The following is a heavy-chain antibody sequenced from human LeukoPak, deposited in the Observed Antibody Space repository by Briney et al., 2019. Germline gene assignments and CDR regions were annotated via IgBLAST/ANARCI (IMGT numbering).Heavy chain of an antibody. CDR2: ISAYNGNT. V-gene: IGHV1-18*01. CDR1: GYTFTSYG. J-gene: IGHJ5*02. CDR3: ARAHQYSSGWSWFDP. Sequence: ASVKVSCKASGYTFTSYGISRVRQAPGQGLEWMGWISAYNGNTNYAQKLQGRVTMTTDTSTSTAYMELRSLRSDDTAVYYCARAHQYSSGWSWFDPWGQGTLVTVSS. D-gene: IGHD6-19*01.